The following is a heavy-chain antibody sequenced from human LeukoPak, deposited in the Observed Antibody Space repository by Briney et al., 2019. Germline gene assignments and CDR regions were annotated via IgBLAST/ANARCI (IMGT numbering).Heavy chain of an antibody. CDR1: GDSISAYY. CDR3: ARGGGPTVTTANLAY. D-gene: IGHD4-17*01. CDR2: IRYTGNT. J-gene: IGHJ4*02. V-gene: IGHV4-59*01. Sequence: SETLSLTCNVSGDSISAYYWSWIRQPPGRGLEWIGHIRYTGNTNIGNTNYNPSLKSRVTILVDTSKNQFSLSLTSLTAADTAVYYCARGGGPTVTTANLAYWGQGTLVTVSS.